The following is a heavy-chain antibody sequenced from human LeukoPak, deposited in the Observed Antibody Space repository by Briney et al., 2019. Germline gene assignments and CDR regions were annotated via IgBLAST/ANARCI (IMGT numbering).Heavy chain of an antibody. CDR1: GYTLSQLS. V-gene: IGHV1-24*01. D-gene: IGHD5-18*01. CDR3: ATDLATALVKDQSNY. J-gene: IGHJ4*02. CDR2: FDPEDDKT. Sequence: ASVKVSCKVSGYTLSQLSMHWVRQAPGKGLEWMGGFDPEDDKTIYPQKFQGRVTMTEDTSTDTAYMELSSLRSEDTAVYYCATDLATALVKDQSNYWGQRTLVTVSS.